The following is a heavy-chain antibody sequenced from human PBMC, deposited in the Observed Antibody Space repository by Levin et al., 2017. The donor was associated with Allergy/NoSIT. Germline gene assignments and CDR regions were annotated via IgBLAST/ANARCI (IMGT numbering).Heavy chain of an antibody. J-gene: IGHJ4*02. Sequence: SQTLSLTCTVSGGSISSYYWSWIRQPPGKGLEWIGYIYYSGSTNYNPSLKSRVTISIDTSKNQFSLKLSSVTAADTAVYYCARGDGGSYRPFDYWGQGTLVTVSS. CDR2: IYYSGST. CDR1: GGSISSYY. V-gene: IGHV4-59*01. D-gene: IGHD3-16*02. CDR3: ARGDGGSYRPFDY.